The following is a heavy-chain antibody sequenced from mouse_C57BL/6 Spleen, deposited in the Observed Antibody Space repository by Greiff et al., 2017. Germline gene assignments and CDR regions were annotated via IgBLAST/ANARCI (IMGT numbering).Heavy chain of an antibody. CDR1: GYTFTDYN. CDR3: ARKRAYYSNYGDY. D-gene: IGHD2-5*01. V-gene: IGHV1-22*01. J-gene: IGHJ2*01. Sequence: EVQLQQSGPELVKPGASVKMSCKASGYTFTDYNMHWVKQRHGKSLEWIGYINPNNGGTSYNQKFKGKATLTVNKSSSTAYMELRSLTSEDSAVYYCARKRAYYSNYGDYWGQGTTLTVSS. CDR2: INPNNGGT.